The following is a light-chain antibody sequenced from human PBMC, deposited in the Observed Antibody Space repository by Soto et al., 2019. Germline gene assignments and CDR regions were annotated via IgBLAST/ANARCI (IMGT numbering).Light chain of an antibody. CDR1: SGHSTYI. CDR3: ETWDSDTRV. CDR2: LEGSGSY. J-gene: IGLJ2*01. Sequence: QSVLTQSSSASASLGSSVKLTCTLNSGHSTYIIAWHQHQPGKAPRYLMKLEGSGSYNKGSGVPDRFSGSSSGADRYLTISILQSEDEAAYYCETWDSDTRVFGGGTKLTVL. V-gene: IGLV4-60*03.